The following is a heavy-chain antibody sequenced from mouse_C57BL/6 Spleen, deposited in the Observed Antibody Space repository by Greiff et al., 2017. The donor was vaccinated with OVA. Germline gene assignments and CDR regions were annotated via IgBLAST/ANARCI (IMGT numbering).Heavy chain of an antibody. CDR1: GYTFTNYW. Sequence: VQLQESGAELVRPGTSAPLSCNASGYTFTNYWIGWAKQRPGHGLEWIGDIYPGGGYTNYNEKFKGKATLTADKSSSTAYMQFSSLTSEDSAIYYSARGGLYDYDAMDYWGQGTSVTVSS. J-gene: IGHJ4*01. CDR3: ARGGLYDYDAMDY. CDR2: IYPGGGYT. D-gene: IGHD1-3*01. V-gene: IGHV1-63*01.